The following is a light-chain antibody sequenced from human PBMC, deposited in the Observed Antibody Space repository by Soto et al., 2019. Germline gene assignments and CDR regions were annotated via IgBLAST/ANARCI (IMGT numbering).Light chain of an antibody. J-gene: IGKJ3*01. CDR2: TAS. Sequence: AIRMTQSPSSFSASTGDRVTITCRASQGISSYLAWYQQKPGKAPKLLIYTASTLQSGVPSRFSGSGSGTDFTVTISGLQSEDFVTYSCQQYYSYPFTFGPGTKVDIK. V-gene: IGKV1-8*01. CDR3: QQYYSYPFT. CDR1: QGISSY.